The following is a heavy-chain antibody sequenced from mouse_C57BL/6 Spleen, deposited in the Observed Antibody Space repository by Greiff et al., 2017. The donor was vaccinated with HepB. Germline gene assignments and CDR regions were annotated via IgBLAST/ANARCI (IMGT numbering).Heavy chain of an antibody. V-gene: IGHV1-78*01. J-gene: IGHJ1*03. D-gene: IGHD1-1*01. CDR3: ARNLDYGSSYWYFDV. CDR1: GYTFTDHT. Sequence: LQESDAELVKPGASVKISCKVSGYTFTDHTIHWMKQRPEQGLEWIGYIYPRDGSTKYNEKFKGKATLTADKSSSTAYMQLNSLTSEDSAVYFCARNLDYGSSYWYFDVWGTGTTVTVSS. CDR2: IYPRDGST.